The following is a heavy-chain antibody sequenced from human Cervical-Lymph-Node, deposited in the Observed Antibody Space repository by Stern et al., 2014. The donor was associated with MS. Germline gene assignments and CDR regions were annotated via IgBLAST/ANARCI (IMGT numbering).Heavy chain of an antibody. Sequence: QVQLQESGPGLVKPSQTLTLTCTVSGGSISSGGYYWRWIRQHPGKGLEWIGYIYYSGNTYYNPSLKSRVTISVDTSKNQFSLKVTSVSAADTAVYYCARDRKSTGDAFDIWGQGTMVTVSS. V-gene: IGHV4-31*03. CDR1: GGSISSGGYY. J-gene: IGHJ3*02. D-gene: IGHD7-27*01. CDR3: ARDRKSTGDAFDI. CDR2: IYYSGNT.